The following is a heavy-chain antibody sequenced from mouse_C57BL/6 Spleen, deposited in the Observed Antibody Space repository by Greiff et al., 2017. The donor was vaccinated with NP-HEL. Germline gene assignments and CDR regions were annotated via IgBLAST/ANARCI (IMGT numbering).Heavy chain of an antibody. CDR2: IWSDGST. CDR3: ARHDYYDGAMDY. J-gene: IGHJ4*01. D-gene: IGHD2-4*01. Sequence: VKLVESGPGLVAPSQSLSITCTVSGFSLTSYGVHWVRQPPGKGLEWLVVIWSDGSTTYNSALKSRLSISKDNSKSQVFLKMNSRQTDDTAMYYCARHDYYDGAMDYWGQGTSVTVSS. V-gene: IGHV2-6-1*01. CDR1: GFSLTSYG.